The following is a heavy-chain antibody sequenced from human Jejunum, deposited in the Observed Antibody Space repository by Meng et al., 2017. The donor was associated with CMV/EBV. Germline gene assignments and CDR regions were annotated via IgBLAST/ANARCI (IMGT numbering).Heavy chain of an antibody. Sequence: VSGASLPTPNYSWFWIRLPPGKGLEWIGLVEDGGTTRYKPSLVSRVSISVDTSKNQFSLTLNSVTAADTAIYYCARGGWGNWNFEHWGQGKLVTVSS. CDR2: VEDGGTT. CDR1: GASLPTPNYS. D-gene: IGHD3-16*01. J-gene: IGHJ4*02. CDR3: ARGGWGNWNFEH. V-gene: IGHV4-61*01.